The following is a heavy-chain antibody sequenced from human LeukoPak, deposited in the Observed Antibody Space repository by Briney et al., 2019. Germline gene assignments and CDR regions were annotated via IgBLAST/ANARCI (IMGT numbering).Heavy chain of an antibody. CDR3: ARWNGGNHHFDC. CDR1: GDSVNSYY. D-gene: IGHD1-14*01. V-gene: IGHV4-59*02. J-gene: IGHJ4*02. Sequence: SETLSLTCTVSGDSVNSYYWNWIRQPPGKGPEWIGYIHHSGSTDNNPSLRSRLTMSVDTSRNQFSLDLISVTAADTAVYYCARWNGGNHHFDCWGQGTLVTVSA. CDR2: IHHSGST.